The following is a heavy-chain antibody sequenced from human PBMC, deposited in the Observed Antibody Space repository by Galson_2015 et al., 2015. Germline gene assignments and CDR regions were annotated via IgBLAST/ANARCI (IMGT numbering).Heavy chain of an antibody. J-gene: IGHJ6*02. CDR1: GFTFSSYA. CDR2: LSGGGGGT. CDR3: ARDLSSKGYYYYGLDV. Sequence: SMRLACAASGFTFSSYAMSWVRQAPGKGLERVSTLSGGGGGTFYAGSGTGRFTISSDNSKNTLCLQMNSLRAEDTAVYYCARDLSSKGYYYYGLDVWGQGTTVTVSS. D-gene: IGHD4-11*01. V-gene: IGHV3-23*01.